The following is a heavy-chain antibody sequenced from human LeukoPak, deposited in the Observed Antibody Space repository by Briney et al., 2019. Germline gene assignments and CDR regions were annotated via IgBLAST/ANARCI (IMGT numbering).Heavy chain of an antibody. J-gene: IGHJ3*02. V-gene: IGHV4-38-2*02. CDR2: IYHSGNT. Sequence: PSETLSLTCTVSGYSISSGYYWGWIRPPPGKGLEWIGSIYHSGNTYYNPSLKSRVTISVDTSKNQFSLKLSSVTAADTAVYYCARETYSDAFDIWGQGTLVTVSS. CDR1: GYSISSGYY. CDR3: ARETYSDAFDI. D-gene: IGHD2-15*01.